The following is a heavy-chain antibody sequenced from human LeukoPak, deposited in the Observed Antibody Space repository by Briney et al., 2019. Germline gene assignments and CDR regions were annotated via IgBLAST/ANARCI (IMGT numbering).Heavy chain of an antibody. CDR1: GFTASIYY. J-gene: IGHJ4*02. D-gene: IGHD2-15*01. CDR3: ARGPGWNYFDY. Sequence: PGGSLRLSCAVSGFTASIYYMTWVRQAPGKGLEWVSFIYRDGSANYADSVKGRFTISRDDSKNTVYLQMNSLEAEDTDLYYCARGPGWNYFDYWGQGTLVTVSS. CDR2: IYRDGSA. V-gene: IGHV3-66*01.